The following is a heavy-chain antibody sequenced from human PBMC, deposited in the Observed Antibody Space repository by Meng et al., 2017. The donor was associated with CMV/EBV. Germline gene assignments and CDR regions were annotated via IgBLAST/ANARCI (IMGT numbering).Heavy chain of an antibody. CDR2: ISYDGSNK. Sequence: LSLTCAASGFTFSSYAMHWVRQAPGKGLEWVAVISYDGSNKYYADSVKGRFTISRDNSKNTLYLQMNSLRAEDTAVYYCARDYYGGNSDDAFDIWGQGTMVTVSS. CDR1: GFTFSSYA. CDR3: ARDYYGGNSDDAFDI. D-gene: IGHD4-23*01. V-gene: IGHV3-30-3*01. J-gene: IGHJ3*02.